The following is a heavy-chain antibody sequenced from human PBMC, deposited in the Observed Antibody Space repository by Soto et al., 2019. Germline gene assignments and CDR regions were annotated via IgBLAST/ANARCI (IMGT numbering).Heavy chain of an antibody. CDR3: ERHGDFYYYYYMDV. CDR2: IYYSGST. CDR1: GGSISSYY. V-gene: IGHV4-59*08. J-gene: IGHJ6*03. Sequence: SETLSLTCTVSGGSISSYYWSWIRQPSGKGLEWIGYIYYSGSTNYNPSLKSRVTISVDTSKNQFSLKLSSVTAADTAVYYCERHGDFYYYYYMDVWGKGTTVTVSS.